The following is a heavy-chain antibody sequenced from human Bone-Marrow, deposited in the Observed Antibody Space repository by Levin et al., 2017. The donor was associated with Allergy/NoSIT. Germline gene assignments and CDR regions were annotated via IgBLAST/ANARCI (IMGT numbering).Heavy chain of an antibody. CDR3: VKDANRWGQVGATHFDY. Sequence: LSLTCAASGFPFDNSGMYWVRQTPGKGLEWIAVISYDGVNKHYADSVKGRFAIARDNSKNTLSLQMNSLRHEDTAVYYCVKDANRWGQVGATHFDYWGQGTRVTVSS. CDR1: GFPFDNSG. CDR2: ISYDGVNK. D-gene: IGHD1-26*01. J-gene: IGHJ4*02. V-gene: IGHV3-30*18.